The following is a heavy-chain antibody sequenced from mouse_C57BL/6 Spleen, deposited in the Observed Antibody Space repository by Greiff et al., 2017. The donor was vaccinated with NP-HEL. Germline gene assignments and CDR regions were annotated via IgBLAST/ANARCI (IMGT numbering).Heavy chain of an antibody. CDR2: INPGSGGT. D-gene: IGHD4-1*01. V-gene: IGHV1-54*01. Sequence: QVQLQQSGAELVRPGTSVKVSCKASGYAFTNYLIEWVKQRPGQGLEWIGVINPGSGGTNYNEKFKGKATLTADKSSSTAYMQLSSLTSEDSAVYFCARGVANWYYFDYWGQGTTLTVSS. CDR3: ARGVANWYYFDY. J-gene: IGHJ2*01. CDR1: GYAFTNYL.